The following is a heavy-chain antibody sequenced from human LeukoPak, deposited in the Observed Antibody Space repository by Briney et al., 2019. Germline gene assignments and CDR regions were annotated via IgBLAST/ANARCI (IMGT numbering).Heavy chain of an antibody. J-gene: IGHJ3*02. Sequence: PGGSLSLSCAASGFTLEDYGMSWVRQAPGKGLEWVSGMNWNGGSTGYAASVKGRFTISRDNAKNSLYLQMNSVRAEDTALYCCARGSLGAFDIRGQGTMVTVSS. CDR3: ARGSLGAFDI. D-gene: IGHD3-16*01. CDR1: GFTLEDYG. V-gene: IGHV3-20*04. CDR2: MNWNGGST.